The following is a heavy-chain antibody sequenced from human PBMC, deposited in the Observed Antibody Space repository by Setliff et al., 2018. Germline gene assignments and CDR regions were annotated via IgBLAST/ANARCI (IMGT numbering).Heavy chain of an antibody. D-gene: IGHD6-6*01. CDR2: INHSGTT. V-gene: IGHV4-34*01. Sequence: SETLSLTCTAYGGTFSDYYWTWIRQPPGKGLEWIGEINHSGTTNYSPSLKSRVTISVDTSKNQFSLTMSSVTAADAAVYYCARGRNVAARLLDTWGQGSQVTVPQ. CDR1: GGTFSDYY. CDR3: ARGRNVAARLLDT. J-gene: IGHJ5*02.